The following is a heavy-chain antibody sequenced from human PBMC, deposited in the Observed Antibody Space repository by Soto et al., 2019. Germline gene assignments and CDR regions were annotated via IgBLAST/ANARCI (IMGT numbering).Heavy chain of an antibody. CDR3: VGALTYEVPYYYYRMDG. J-gene: IGHJ6*02. D-gene: IGHD3-16*01. Sequence: GGSLRLSCTASGFMFSTYLMSWVRQAPGKGLGWVANIRQGGNEKFYVDSVKGRVTISRDNAKKSLYLQMNSLRASDTAVYYCVGALTYEVPYYYYRMDGCRQESTVRVSS. CDR1: GFMFSTYL. CDR2: IRQGGNEK. V-gene: IGHV3-7*01.